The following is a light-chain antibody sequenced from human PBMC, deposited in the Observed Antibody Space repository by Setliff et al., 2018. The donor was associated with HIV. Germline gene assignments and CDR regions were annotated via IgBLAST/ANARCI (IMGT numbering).Light chain of an antibody. CDR2: EVS. J-gene: IGLJ1*01. Sequence: QSVLTQPASVSGSPGQSITVSCTGTSSDVGAYNYVSWFQQYPGKAPKLMIYEVSNRPSGVSNRFSGSKSGNTASLTTSGLQAEDEADYYCSSYTSNSTPVFGSGTKVTVL. CDR3: SSYTSNSTPV. CDR1: SSDVGAYNY. V-gene: IGLV2-14*01.